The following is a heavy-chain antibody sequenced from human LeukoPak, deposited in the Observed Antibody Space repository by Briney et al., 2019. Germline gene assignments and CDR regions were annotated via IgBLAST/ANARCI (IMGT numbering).Heavy chain of an antibody. J-gene: IGHJ5*01. Sequence: ASETLSLTCTVSGGSISSSSYYWGWIRQPPGKGLEWIGSIYYSGSTYYNLSLKSRVTISVDTSKNQFSLKLSSVTAADTAVYYCARGPNWFDSWGQGTLVTVSS. V-gene: IGHV4-39*07. CDR3: ARGPNWFDS. CDR1: GGSISSSSYY. CDR2: IYYSGST.